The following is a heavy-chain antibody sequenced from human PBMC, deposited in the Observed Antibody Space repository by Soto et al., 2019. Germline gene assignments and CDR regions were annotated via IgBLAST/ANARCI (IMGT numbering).Heavy chain of an antibody. Sequence: QLHLVQSGAVVKKPGASVTVSCSASGYPVTAYYMHWVRQAPGRGLEWMGGINPATGAAKYTQTFQGRVTITRGTSQSTGFMEPGGLTSGDPALFYCARGGGVGVAGSAAFDMWGQGTLVTVSS. CDR2: INPATGAA. CDR1: GYPVTAYY. J-gene: IGHJ3*02. D-gene: IGHD3-3*01. V-gene: IGHV1-2*02. CDR3: ARGGGVGVAGSAAFDM.